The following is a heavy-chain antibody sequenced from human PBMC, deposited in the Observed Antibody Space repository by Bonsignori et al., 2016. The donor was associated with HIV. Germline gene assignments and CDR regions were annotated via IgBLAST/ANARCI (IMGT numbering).Heavy chain of an antibody. CDR3: ARGQLSSGWSDY. J-gene: IGHJ4*02. Sequence: WVRQAPGQGLEWMGWIYPKSGGTRHAQKFQGRVTVTRDTSSSTAYMELSRLTSDDTAVYYCARGQLSSGWSDYWGQGTLVTVSS. CDR2: IYPKSGGT. D-gene: IGHD6-19*01. V-gene: IGHV1-2*02.